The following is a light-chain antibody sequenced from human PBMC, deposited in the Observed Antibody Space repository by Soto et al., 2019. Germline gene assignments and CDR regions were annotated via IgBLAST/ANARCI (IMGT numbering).Light chain of an antibody. CDR3: QQSSSWPLT. J-gene: IGKJ4*01. Sequence: EIVLTQSPATLSLSPGERATLSCRASQSISSYLAWYQQKRGQAPRLLIYDASNRATGIPARFSGSGSGTDFTLTISSLETEDFAVYYCQQSSSWPLTFGGGTKVDIK. CDR1: QSISSY. CDR2: DAS. V-gene: IGKV3-11*01.